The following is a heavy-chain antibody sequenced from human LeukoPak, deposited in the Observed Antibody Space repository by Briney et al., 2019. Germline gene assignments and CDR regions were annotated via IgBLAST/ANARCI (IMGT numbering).Heavy chain of an antibody. J-gene: IGHJ4*02. CDR2: IYYSGST. CDR1: GGSISSSSYY. D-gene: IGHD1-26*01. Sequence: PSETLSLTCTVSGGSISSSSYYWGWIRQPPGKGLEWIGSIYYSGSTYYNPSLKSRVTISVDTSKNQFSLKLSSVTAADTAVYYCARGSGSYSARRNYWGQGTLVTVSS. V-gene: IGHV4-39*07. CDR3: ARGSGSYSARRNY.